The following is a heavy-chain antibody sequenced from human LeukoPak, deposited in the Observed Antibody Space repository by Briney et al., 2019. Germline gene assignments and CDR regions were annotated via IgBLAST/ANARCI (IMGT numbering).Heavy chain of an antibody. CDR3: ARVHRSKIVVVVAAHIGGLDY. CDR1: GDSISSSSYY. D-gene: IGHD2-15*01. CDR2: IYYGGIT. V-gene: IGHV4-39*07. Sequence: SETLSLTCTVSGDSISSSSYYWGWIRQPPGKGLEWIGSIYYGGITYYNSSLKSRVTISVDTSKNQFSLKLSSVTAADTAVYYCARVHRSKIVVVVAAHIGGLDYWGQGTLVTVSS. J-gene: IGHJ4*02.